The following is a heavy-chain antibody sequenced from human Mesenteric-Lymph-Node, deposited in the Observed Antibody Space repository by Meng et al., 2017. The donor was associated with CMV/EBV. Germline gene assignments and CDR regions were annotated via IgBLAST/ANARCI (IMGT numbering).Heavy chain of an antibody. D-gene: IGHD6-19*01. CDR2: RNANSGNK. V-gene: IGHV1-8*01. Sequence: ASVKVSCKASGYTFTSYDINRVRQATGQGLEWMGWRNANSGNKGNAQKFQDRVTMTRNTSIRTADMVLSSLRSVDTAVYYGARVKSSNKWLVGFYYGMDVWGQGTTVTVSS. CDR3: ARVKSSNKWLVGFYYGMDV. J-gene: IGHJ6*02. CDR1: GYTFTSYD.